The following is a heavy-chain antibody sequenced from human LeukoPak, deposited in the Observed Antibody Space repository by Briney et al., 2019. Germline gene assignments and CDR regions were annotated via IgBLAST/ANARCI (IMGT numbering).Heavy chain of an antibody. J-gene: IGHJ5*02. Sequence: GGSLRLSCAASGFTFSSYEMNWVRQAPGKGLEWVSSISSSSSYIYYADSVKGRFTISRDNAKKSLYLQMNSLRAEDTAVYYCARLRRGSGSSESNWFDPWGQGTLVTVSS. CDR2: ISSSSSYI. CDR1: GFTFSSYE. V-gene: IGHV3-21*04. CDR3: ARLRRGSGSSESNWFDP. D-gene: IGHD3-10*01.